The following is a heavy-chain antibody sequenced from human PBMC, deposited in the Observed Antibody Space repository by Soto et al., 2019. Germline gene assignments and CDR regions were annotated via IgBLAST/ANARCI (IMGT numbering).Heavy chain of an antibody. D-gene: IGHD2-15*01. CDR2: ISGSGEST. Sequence: HPGGSLRLSCAASGFTFSNYAMTWFRQAPGKGLEWVSSISGSGESTHYADSVKGRFTISRDNSKNTLSLQMNSLRPEDTAVYYCAKRPISVGTCCRFDNWGQGTLVTVSS. J-gene: IGHJ4*02. V-gene: IGHV3-23*01. CDR1: GFTFSNYA. CDR3: AKRPISVGTCCRFDN.